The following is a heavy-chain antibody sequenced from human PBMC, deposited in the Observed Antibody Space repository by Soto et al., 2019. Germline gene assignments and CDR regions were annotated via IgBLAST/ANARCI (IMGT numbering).Heavy chain of an antibody. J-gene: IGHJ4*02. Sequence: VQLVESGGGLVQPGRSLRLSCTASAFTFGDFAMHWVRQVTGKGLEWVSGINWNGNYIGYADSVKGRFTVSRDNAKNSLYLQMNSLRPEDTALYFCARAPTGGTWPVYFDWWGRGTLVTVSS. V-gene: IGHV3-9*01. D-gene: IGHD2-15*01. CDR2: INWNGNYI. CDR3: ARAPTGGTWPVYFDW. CDR1: AFTFGDFA.